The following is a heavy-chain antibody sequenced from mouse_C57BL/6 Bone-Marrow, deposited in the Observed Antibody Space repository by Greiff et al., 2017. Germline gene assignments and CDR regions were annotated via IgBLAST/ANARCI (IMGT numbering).Heavy chain of an antibody. V-gene: IGHV5-4*01. CDR2: ISDGGSYT. Sequence: EVQVVESGGGLVKPGGSLKLSCAASGFTFSSYAMSWVRQTPEKRLAWVATISDGGSYTYYPDNVKGRFTIYRDNAKNNLYLQMIHLKSEDSAIYYCARGPVYYGSLYYYAMDYWGQGTSVTVAS. CDR3: ARGPVYYGSLYYYAMDY. J-gene: IGHJ4*01. D-gene: IGHD1-1*01. CDR1: GFTFSSYA.